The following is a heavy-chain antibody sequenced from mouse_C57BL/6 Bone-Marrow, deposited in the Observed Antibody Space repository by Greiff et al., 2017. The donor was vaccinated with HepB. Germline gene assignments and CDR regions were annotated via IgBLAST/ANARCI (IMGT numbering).Heavy chain of an antibody. Sequence: EVQLVESGGDLVKPGGSLKLSCAASGFTFSSYGMSWVRQTPDKRLEWVATISSGGSYTYYPDSVKGRFTISRDNAKNTLYLQMSSLKSEDTAMYYCARLITTVVARGNYAMDYWGQGTSVTVSS. CDR3: ARLITTVVARGNYAMDY. D-gene: IGHD1-1*01. CDR2: ISSGGSYT. V-gene: IGHV5-6*01. J-gene: IGHJ4*01. CDR1: GFTFSSYG.